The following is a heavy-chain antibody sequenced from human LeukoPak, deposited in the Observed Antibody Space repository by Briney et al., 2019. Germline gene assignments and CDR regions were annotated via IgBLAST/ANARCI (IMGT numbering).Heavy chain of an antibody. CDR2: IYTSGST. CDR1: GGSISSGSYY. D-gene: IGHD1-26*01. CDR3: ARGGSPVGATNDY. V-gene: IGHV4-61*02. J-gene: IGHJ4*02. Sequence: SQTLSLTCTVSGGSISSGSYYWSWIRQPAGKGLEWIGRIYTSGSTNYNPSLKSRVTISVDTSKNQFSLKLSSMTAADTAVYYCARGGSPVGATNDYWGQGTLVTVSS.